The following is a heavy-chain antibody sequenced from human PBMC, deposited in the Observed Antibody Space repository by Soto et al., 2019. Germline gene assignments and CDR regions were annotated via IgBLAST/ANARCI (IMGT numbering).Heavy chain of an antibody. CDR1: GFTFSSYG. D-gene: IGHD7-27*01. J-gene: IGHJ6*02. V-gene: IGHV3-33*01. CDR2: IWYDGSNK. Sequence: PVGSLRLSCAASGFTFSSYGMHWVRQAPGKGLEWVAVIWYDGSNKYYADSVKGRFTISRDNSKNTLYLQMNSLRAEDTAVYYCARDGSPHNWGSHYYYGMDVWGQGTTVTVSS. CDR3: ARDGSPHNWGSHYYYGMDV.